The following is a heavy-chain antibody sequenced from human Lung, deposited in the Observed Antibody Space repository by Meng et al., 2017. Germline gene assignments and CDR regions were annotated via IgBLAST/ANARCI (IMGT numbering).Heavy chain of an antibody. V-gene: IGHV4-4*02. CDR2: IYHSGST. CDR1: GGAIRRINW. Sequence: QLTRMGWGQGLWTPSGTLSHSGVVSGGAIRRINWWSWVRQPPGKGLEWIGEIYHSGSTNYNPSLKSRVTISVDKSKNQFSLKLSSXTAXXXAVYYXXRRXXWXDPQNFDYWGQGTLVTVSX. J-gene: IGHJ4*02. CDR3: XRRXXWXDPQNFDY. D-gene: IGHD6-19*01.